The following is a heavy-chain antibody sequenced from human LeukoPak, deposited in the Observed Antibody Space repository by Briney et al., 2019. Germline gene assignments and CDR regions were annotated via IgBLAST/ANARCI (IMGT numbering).Heavy chain of an antibody. J-gene: IGHJ6*03. D-gene: IGHD1-1*01. CDR1: GYTFTSYY. CDR3: ARDKQLDWAHYHYYYYYMDV. CDR2: INPSGGST. Sequence: ASVKVSCKASGYTFTSYYMHWVRQAPGQGLEWMGIINPSGGSTSYAQKFQGRVTMTRDTSTSTVYMELSSLRSEDTAVYYCARDKQLDWAHYHYYYYYMDVWGKGTTVTVSS. V-gene: IGHV1-46*01.